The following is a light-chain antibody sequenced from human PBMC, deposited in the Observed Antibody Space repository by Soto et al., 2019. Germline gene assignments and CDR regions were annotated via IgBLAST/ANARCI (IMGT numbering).Light chain of an antibody. CDR1: QSISSW. CDR2: DAS. V-gene: IGKV1-5*01. J-gene: IGKJ1*01. Sequence: GDRVTITCRASQSISSWLAWYQQKPGKAPKLLIYDASSLESGVPSRFSGSGSGTECTLTIGSLQPDDVATYYCQQYNSYSEALGQGTKVDIK. CDR3: QQYNSYSEA.